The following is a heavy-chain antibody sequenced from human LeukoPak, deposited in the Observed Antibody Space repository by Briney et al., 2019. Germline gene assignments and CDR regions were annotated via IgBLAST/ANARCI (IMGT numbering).Heavy chain of an antibody. CDR1: GFTLSSKY. V-gene: IGHV3-66*02. Sequence: GGSLRLSCAATGFTLSSKYMRWVRQAPGKGLEWVSVIFSGDNTYYADSVKGRFTISRDNSKNTLYLQMNSLRAEDTAVYYCARDFGRGYCSGTSCYGWFDPWGQGTLVTVSS. CDR3: ARDFGRGYCSGTSCYGWFDP. CDR2: IFSGDNT. J-gene: IGHJ5*02. D-gene: IGHD2-2*01.